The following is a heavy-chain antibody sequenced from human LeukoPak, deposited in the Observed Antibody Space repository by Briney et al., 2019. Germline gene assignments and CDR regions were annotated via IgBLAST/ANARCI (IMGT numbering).Heavy chain of an antibody. V-gene: IGHV3-7*01. CDR3: ARSLWPEDS. J-gene: IGHJ4*02. D-gene: IGHD1-14*01. CDR1: GFTFTDYY. CDR2: INQDGSTK. Sequence: GGSLRLSCAASGFTFTDYYMSWVRQAPGKGLEWVASINQDGSTKIYVYPVKGRFTISRDNAKEAVLLQIESLTADDTAVYYCARSLWPEDSWGQGTQVTVSS.